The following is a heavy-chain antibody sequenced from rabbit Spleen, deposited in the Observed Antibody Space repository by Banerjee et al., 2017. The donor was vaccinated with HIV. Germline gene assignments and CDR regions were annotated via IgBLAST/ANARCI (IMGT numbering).Heavy chain of an antibody. CDR3: ARGSAAMTMVITGFYFNL. Sequence: QEQLEESGGGLVKPGGTLTLTCTASGFSFSNYYYMCWVRQAPGKGLEWIACIYTANDSTYYASWAKGRFTISKTSSTTVTLQMTSLTAADTATYFCARGSAAMTMVITGFYFNLWGPGTLVTVS. V-gene: IGHV1S45*01. J-gene: IGHJ4*01. CDR2: IYTANDST. CDR1: GFSFSNYYY. D-gene: IGHD2-1*01.